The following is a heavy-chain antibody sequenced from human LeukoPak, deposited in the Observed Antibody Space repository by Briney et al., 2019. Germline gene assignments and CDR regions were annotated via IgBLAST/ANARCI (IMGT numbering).Heavy chain of an antibody. D-gene: IGHD3-10*01. CDR2: IKSKTDGGTT. CDR3: TRSHGSGYVPGDY. CDR1: GFTFSGYE. Sequence: PGGSLRLSCAASGFTFSGYEMNWVRQAPGKGLEWVGRIKSKTDGGTTDYAAPVKGRFTISRDDSKNTLYLQMNSLKTEDTAVYYCTRSHGSGYVPGDYWGQGTLVTASS. J-gene: IGHJ4*02. V-gene: IGHV3-15*01.